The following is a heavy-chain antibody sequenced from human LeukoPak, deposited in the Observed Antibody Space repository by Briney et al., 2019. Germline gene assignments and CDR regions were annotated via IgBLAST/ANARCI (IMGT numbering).Heavy chain of an antibody. V-gene: IGHV4-59*11. CDR1: GGSINRHY. CDR2: IYYTGST. CDR3: ARPVGATGTVYYFDY. D-gene: IGHD1-26*01. J-gene: IGHJ4*02. Sequence: SETLSLTCTVSGGSINRHYWSWIRQPPGKGLEWIGYIYYTGSTNYNPSLKSRVTISVDTSKNQFSLKLSSVTAADTAVYYCARPVGATGTVYYFDYWGQGTLVTVSS.